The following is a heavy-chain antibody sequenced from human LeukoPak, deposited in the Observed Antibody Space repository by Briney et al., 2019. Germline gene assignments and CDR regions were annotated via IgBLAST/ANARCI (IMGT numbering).Heavy chain of an antibody. Sequence: GASVKVSCKASGGTLSTYGISWVRQAPGQGLEWMGRIIPIIGIANYAQKFQGRVTITADKSTSTAYMELSSLRSEDTAVYYCARGGYYDSSGPSWFDPWGQGTLVTVSS. J-gene: IGHJ5*02. V-gene: IGHV1-69*04. D-gene: IGHD3-22*01. CDR2: IIPIIGIA. CDR1: GGTLSTYG. CDR3: ARGGYYDSSGPSWFDP.